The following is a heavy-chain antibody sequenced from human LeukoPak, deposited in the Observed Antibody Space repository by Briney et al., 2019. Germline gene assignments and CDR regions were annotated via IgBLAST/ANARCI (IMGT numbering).Heavy chain of an antibody. J-gene: IGHJ4*02. CDR3: AANGGPFDF. D-gene: IGHD4-23*01. CDR2: ITQHGTDK. CDR1: GFTFSSYW. Sequence: GGSLRLSCAASGFTFSSYWMSWVRQAPGKGLEWVANITQHGTDKYYVDSVRGRFTISRDNAKNTLYLQMNSLRAEDTAVYYCAANGGPFDFWGQGTLVTVSS. V-gene: IGHV3-7*05.